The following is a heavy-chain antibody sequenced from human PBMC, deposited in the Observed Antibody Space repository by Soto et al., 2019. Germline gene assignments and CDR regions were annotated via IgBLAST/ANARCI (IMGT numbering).Heavy chain of an antibody. D-gene: IGHD2-15*01. V-gene: IGHV3-23*01. CDR2: ISGSGDST. CDR3: AHFYSGAYSYYYYGMDV. J-gene: IGHJ6*02. Sequence: EVQVLESGGGLVQPGGSLRLSCAASGFTFSSYAMSWVRQAPGKGLEWVSAISGSGDSTRYADSVQGRFTISRDTSKHTLYLQMNSLRAEDTAVYYCAHFYSGAYSYYYYGMDVWGQGTTVTVSS. CDR1: GFTFSSYA.